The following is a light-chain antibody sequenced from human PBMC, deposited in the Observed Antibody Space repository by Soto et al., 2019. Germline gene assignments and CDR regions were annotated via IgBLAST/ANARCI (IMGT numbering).Light chain of an antibody. V-gene: IGLV2-14*01. CDR2: EVS. CDR1: SSDVGGYNY. J-gene: IGLJ1*01. CDR3: SSYTRTTYV. Sequence: QSALTQPASVSGSPGQSITISCTGTSSDVGGYNYVSWYQQHPGKAPKLMIYEVSYRPSGVSNRFSGSKSGNTASLTISGLQAEDEADYFCSSYTRTTYVFGTGTKLTVL.